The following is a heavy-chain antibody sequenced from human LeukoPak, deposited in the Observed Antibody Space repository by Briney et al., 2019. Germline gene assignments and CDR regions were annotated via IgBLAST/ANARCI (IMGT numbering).Heavy chain of an antibody. CDR3: ARLMTLGHYYGMDV. J-gene: IGHJ6*02. Sequence: QSSETLSLTCTVSGGSISSYYWSWIRQPPGKGLEWIGYIYYSGSTNYNPSLKSRVTISVDTSKNQFSLKLSSVTAADTAVYYCARLMTLGHYYGMDVWGQGTTVTVSS. CDR1: GGSISSYY. CDR2: IYYSGST. D-gene: IGHD2-21*02. V-gene: IGHV4-59*08.